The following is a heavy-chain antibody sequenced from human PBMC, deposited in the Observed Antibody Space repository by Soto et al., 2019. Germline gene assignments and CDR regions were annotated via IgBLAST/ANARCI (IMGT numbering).Heavy chain of an antibody. CDR3: ARDWGDQRYYFDY. Sequence: EVQLVESGGGLVQPGGSLRLSCAASGFTFSSYWMHWVRQAPGKGLVWVSRINSDGSSTSYADSVKGRFIISRDNAKNTLYLQMNSLRAEDTAVYYCARDWGDQRYYFDYWGQGTLVTVSS. CDR1: GFTFSSYW. D-gene: IGHD2-21*02. J-gene: IGHJ4*02. CDR2: INSDGSST. V-gene: IGHV3-74*01.